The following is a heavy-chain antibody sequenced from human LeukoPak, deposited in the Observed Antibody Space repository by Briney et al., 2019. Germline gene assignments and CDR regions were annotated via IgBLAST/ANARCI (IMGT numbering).Heavy chain of an antibody. J-gene: IGHJ4*02. D-gene: IGHD2-2*01. CDR1: GASISNYY. CDR2: IYYSGST. Sequence: PSETLSLTCTVSGASISNYYWSWIRQPPGKGLEWIGYIYYSGSTNYNPSLKSRVTISVDTSKNQFSLKLSSVTAADTAVYYCARLLTGSTSWHIDYWGQGTLVTVSS. V-gene: IGHV4-59*08. CDR3: ARLLTGSTSWHIDY.